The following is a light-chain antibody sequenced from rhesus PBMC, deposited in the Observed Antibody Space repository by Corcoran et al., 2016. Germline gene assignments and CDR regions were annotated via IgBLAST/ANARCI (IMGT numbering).Light chain of an antibody. CDR3: LHYHNTPLS. CDR1: QGITPD. CDR2: TAS. J-gene: IGKJ3*01. Sequence: DIQMTQSPSPLSASVGDRVTITCRERQGITPDLNWYKQKPGKPPKRLIYTASTLERGVPSRFSGSGSWTDFTLTIRSLQPADFAPYYCLHYHNTPLSFGPGTKLDIK. V-gene: IGKV1-43*01.